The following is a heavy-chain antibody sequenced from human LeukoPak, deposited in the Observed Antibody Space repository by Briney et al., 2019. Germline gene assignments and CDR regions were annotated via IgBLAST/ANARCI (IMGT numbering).Heavy chain of an antibody. CDR3: ARTMHDYGSGPFDP. Sequence: PSQTLSLTCTVSGGSISSGSYYWSWIRQPPGKGLEWIGYIYYSGSTNYNPSLKSRVTISVDTSKNQFSLKLSSVTAADTAVYYCARTMHDYGSGPFDPWGQGTLVTVSS. D-gene: IGHD4-17*01. CDR1: GGSISSGSYY. J-gene: IGHJ5*02. CDR2: IYYSGST. V-gene: IGHV4-61*01.